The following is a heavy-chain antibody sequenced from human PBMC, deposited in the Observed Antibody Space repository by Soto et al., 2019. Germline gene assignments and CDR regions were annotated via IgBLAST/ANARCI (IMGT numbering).Heavy chain of an antibody. Sequence: SETLSLTCAVSGDSISSDKWWSWVRQPPGKGLEWIGEIYHDGSANYSPSLKSRVTMSLDKSKNQFSLKLTSVTAADTAFYYGVRDRYSSSGWFDPWGQGTPVTVSS. J-gene: IGHJ5*02. CDR3: VRDRYSSSGWFDP. V-gene: IGHV4-4*02. CDR2: IYHDGSA. CDR1: GDSISSDKW. D-gene: IGHD3-10*01.